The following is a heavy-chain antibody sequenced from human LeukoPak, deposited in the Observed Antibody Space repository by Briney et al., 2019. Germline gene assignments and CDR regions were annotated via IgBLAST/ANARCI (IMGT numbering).Heavy chain of an antibody. J-gene: IGHJ5*02. CDR2: IRDDGNNK. CDR3: AKDYSKTSYYGSGTYYRPNWFDP. V-gene: IGHV3-30*02. D-gene: IGHD3-10*01. CDR1: GFSFSSYA. Sequence: GGCLRLSCAASGFSFSSYAMHWVRQAPGKGLEWVAFIRDDGNNKHYVDSVKGRFTISRDNSKSTLYLQMNSLRAEDTAVYYCAKDYSKTSYYGSGTYYRPNWFDPWGQGTLVTVSS.